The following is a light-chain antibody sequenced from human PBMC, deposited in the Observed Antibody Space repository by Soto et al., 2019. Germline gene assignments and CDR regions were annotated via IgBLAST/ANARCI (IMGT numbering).Light chain of an antibody. V-gene: IGKV3-11*01. CDR2: DAS. CDR3: QQRSNWPRGT. Sequence: EIVLTQSPATLSLSPGERATLACRASQSVGSYLAWYQHKPGQAPRLLIHDASNRATGIPARFSGSGSGTDFTLTISSLEPEDSAVSYCQQRSNWPRGTFGQGTKLEIK. CDR1: QSVGSY. J-gene: IGKJ2*02.